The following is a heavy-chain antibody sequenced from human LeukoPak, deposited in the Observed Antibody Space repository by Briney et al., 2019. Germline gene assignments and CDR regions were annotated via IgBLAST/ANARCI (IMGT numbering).Heavy chain of an antibody. CDR3: ARQLRPGSSPYYYYYMDV. CDR1: GGSIGTYY. Sequence: PSETLSLTCTVSGGSIGTYYWSWVRQSPGKGLEWIGYIYVTGNRYNPYLQSRVTISVDTSKNQFSLKLSSVTAADTAVYYCARQLRPGSSPYYYYYMDVWGKGTTVTVSS. J-gene: IGHJ6*03. CDR2: IYVTGN. V-gene: IGHV4-59*08.